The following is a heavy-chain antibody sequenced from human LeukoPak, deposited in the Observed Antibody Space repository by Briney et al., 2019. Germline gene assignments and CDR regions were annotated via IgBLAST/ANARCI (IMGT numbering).Heavy chain of an antibody. CDR3: GRDRSDGSGYYGYYFDY. CDR1: GGSIGSYY. D-gene: IGHD3-22*01. J-gene: IGHJ4*02. CDR2: IYYSGRT. V-gene: IGHV4-59*01. Sequence: SETLSLTCIVSGGSIGSYYGRWIRQPPGKGLEWICHIYYSGRTDYNPSLRRRVTISVDKSMNQFSLRLSSVTAADTAVYYCGRDRSDGSGYYGYYFDYWGQGTLVSVSS.